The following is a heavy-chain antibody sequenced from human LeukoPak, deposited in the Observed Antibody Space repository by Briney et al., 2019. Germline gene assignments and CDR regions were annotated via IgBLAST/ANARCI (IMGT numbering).Heavy chain of an antibody. Sequence: PGGSLRLSCAASGFTFSSYAMSWVRQAPGKGLEWVSAISGSGGSTYYADSVKGRFTISRGNSKNTLYLQMNSLRAEDTAKYYCAKSLLTTASGTGRAFDIWGQGTVVTVSA. D-gene: IGHD1-26*01. CDR2: ISGSGGST. CDR1: GFTFSSYA. CDR3: AKSLLTTASGTGRAFDI. V-gene: IGHV3-23*01. J-gene: IGHJ3*02.